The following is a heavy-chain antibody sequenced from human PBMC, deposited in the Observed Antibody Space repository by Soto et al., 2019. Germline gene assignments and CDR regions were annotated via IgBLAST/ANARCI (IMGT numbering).Heavy chain of an antibody. J-gene: IGHJ4*02. CDR3: ARAREPEYSSSIFFDY. CDR2: IYSAGST. V-gene: IGHV3-53*02. Sequence: EVQLVETGGGLIQPGGSLRLSCAASGLTVSRTQMAWVHQVPGKGLQWVSVIYSAGSTYYANAVKGRFTIPRDISENKIYLDLSRVTGDDTAIYYCARAREPEYSSSIFFDYWGRGILVTVSS. D-gene: IGHD6-6*01. CDR1: GLTVSRTQ.